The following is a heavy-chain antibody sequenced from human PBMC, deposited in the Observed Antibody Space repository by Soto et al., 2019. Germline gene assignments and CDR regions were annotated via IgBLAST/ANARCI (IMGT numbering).Heavy chain of an antibody. Sequence: GGSLRLSCAASGFTFSIYWMHWVRQDPGKGLVWVSRINSDGSSTSYADSVKGRFTISRDNAKNTLYLQMNSLRAEDTAVYYCARNLLDLYSSSPGIDYWGQGTLVTVSS. J-gene: IGHJ4*02. D-gene: IGHD6-6*01. V-gene: IGHV3-74*01. CDR3: ARNLLDLYSSSPGIDY. CDR2: INSDGSST. CDR1: GFTFSIYW.